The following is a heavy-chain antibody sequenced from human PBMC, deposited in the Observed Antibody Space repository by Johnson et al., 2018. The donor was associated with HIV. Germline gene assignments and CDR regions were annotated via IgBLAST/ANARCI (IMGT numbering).Heavy chain of an antibody. CDR3: ARDEERYHAFDI. V-gene: IGHV3-30*04. CDR1: GFTFSSYV. J-gene: IGHJ3*02. D-gene: IGHD1-14*01. CDR2: ISYDASNK. Sequence: QVQLVESGGGVVQPGRSMRLSCAASGFTFSSYVMHWVRQAPGKGLEWVALISYDASNKFYADSVKGRFTISRDKTKKTLYLQMNSLRAEDTAVYYCARDEERYHAFDIWGQGTMVTVSS.